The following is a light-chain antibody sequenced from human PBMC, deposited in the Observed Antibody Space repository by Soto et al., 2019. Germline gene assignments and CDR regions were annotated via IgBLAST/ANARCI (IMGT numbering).Light chain of an antibody. CDR1: QSISSW. J-gene: IGKJ5*01. CDR3: QQRTNWPPIT. CDR2: DAS. V-gene: IGKV1-5*01. Sequence: DVQLTQSPSTLSASVGDRVTITCRASQSISSWLAWYQQKPGKAPKLLIYDASNLESGVPSRFSGSGSGTEFTLTISSLQPEDFAVYYCQQRTNWPPITFGQGTRLEIK.